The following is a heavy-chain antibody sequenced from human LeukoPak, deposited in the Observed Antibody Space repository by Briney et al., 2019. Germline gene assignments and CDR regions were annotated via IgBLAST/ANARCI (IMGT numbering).Heavy chain of an antibody. Sequence: VASVKVSCKASGGTFSSYAISWVRQAPGQGLEWMGGIIPIFGTANYAQKFQGRVTITTDESTSTAYMELRSLRSDDTAVYYCARTLYSSGWPPFDYWGQGTLVTVSS. V-gene: IGHV1-69*05. CDR1: GGTFSSYA. J-gene: IGHJ4*02. CDR3: ARTLYSSGWPPFDY. CDR2: IIPIFGTA. D-gene: IGHD6-19*01.